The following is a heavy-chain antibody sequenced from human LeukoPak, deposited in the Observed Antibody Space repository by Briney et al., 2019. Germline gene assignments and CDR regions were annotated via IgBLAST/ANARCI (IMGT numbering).Heavy chain of an antibody. V-gene: IGHV3-74*01. D-gene: IGHD6-25*01. CDR3: AKEPTSYSSGWYFHD. Sequence: SGGSLRLSCAASGFTFSSYWMHWVRQAPGKGLVWVSRISTDGSSAIYADSVKGRFTISRDNSKNTLDLEMDSLRTEDTAVYYCAKEPTSYSSGWYFHDWGQGTLVIVSS. CDR1: GFTFSSYW. J-gene: IGHJ1*01. CDR2: ISTDGSSA.